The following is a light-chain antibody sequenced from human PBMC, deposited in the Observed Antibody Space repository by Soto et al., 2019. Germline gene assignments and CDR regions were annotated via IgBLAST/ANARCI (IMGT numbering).Light chain of an antibody. Sequence: QSALTQPASVSGSPGQSITISCTGTSSDVGGYNFVSWYQHHPGKAPKLMIYEVSNRPSGVSNRFSGSKSGNTASLAISGLQAEYEADYYCSSYTSSSTLGVVFGGGTKLTVL. CDR1: SSDVGGYNF. CDR2: EVS. CDR3: SSYTSSSTLGVV. V-gene: IGLV2-14*01. J-gene: IGLJ2*01.